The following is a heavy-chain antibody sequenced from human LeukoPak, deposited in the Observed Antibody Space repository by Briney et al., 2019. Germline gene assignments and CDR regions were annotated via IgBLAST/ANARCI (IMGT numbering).Heavy chain of an antibody. CDR2: IKQDGSEK. J-gene: IGHJ4*02. V-gene: IGHV3-7*01. CDR1: GFTFSSYW. CDR3: ARGGYCSSPSCYLDY. Sequence: GGSLRLSCAASGFTFSSYWMSWVRQAPGKGLEWVANIKQDGSEKYYVDSVKGRFTISRDNAKNSLYLQMNSLRAEDTAVYYCARGGYCSSPSCYLDYWGQGTLVTVSS. D-gene: IGHD2-2*01.